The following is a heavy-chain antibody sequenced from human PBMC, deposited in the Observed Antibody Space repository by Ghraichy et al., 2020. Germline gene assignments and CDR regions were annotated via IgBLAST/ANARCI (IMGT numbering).Heavy chain of an antibody. CDR2: INSDGSST. V-gene: IGHV3-74*01. CDR1: GFTFSSYW. Sequence: GESLNISCAASGFTFSSYWMHWVRQAPGKGLVWVSRINSDGSSTSYADSVKGRFTISRDNAKNTLYLQMNSLRAEDTAVYYCARESVTSSAYHYYGMDVWGQGTTVTVSS. CDR3: ARESVTSSAYHYYGMDV. J-gene: IGHJ6*02. D-gene: IGHD4-17*01.